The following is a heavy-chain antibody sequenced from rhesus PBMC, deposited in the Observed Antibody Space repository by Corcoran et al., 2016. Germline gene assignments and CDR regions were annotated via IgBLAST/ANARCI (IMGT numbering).Heavy chain of an antibody. CDR2: IYGGGAST. CDR3: ARECNSGSWNFGY. V-gene: IGHV4-147*01. D-gene: IGHD6-25*01. J-gene: IGHJ4*01. Sequence: QVQLQESGPGVVKPSETLSLTCAVSAGSISSYWWGWIRQPPGKGLEWIGQIYGGGASTSYNPSLKSRFPISTDTSKNQFSLKLSSVTAADTAVYYCARECNSGSWNFGYWGQGVLVTVSS. CDR1: AGSISSYW.